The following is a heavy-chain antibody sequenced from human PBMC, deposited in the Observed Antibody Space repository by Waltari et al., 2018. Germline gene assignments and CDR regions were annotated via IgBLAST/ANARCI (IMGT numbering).Heavy chain of an antibody. V-gene: IGHV3-7*01. CDR1: GFTFSTYW. CDR3: ARDPHYSNFDY. D-gene: IGHD4-4*01. Sequence: EVHLVESGGGLVQPGGSLRLSCAASGFTFSTYWMTWFRQAPGKGRELLANIKDDGSEKNYVDSVKGRFTISRDNAKNSLYLQMNSLRAEDTAVYYCARDPHYSNFDYWGQGTLVTVSS. J-gene: IGHJ4*02. CDR2: IKDDGSEK.